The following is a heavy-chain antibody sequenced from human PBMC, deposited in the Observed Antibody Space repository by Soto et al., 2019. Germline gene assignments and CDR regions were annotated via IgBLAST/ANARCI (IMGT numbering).Heavy chain of an antibody. CDR1: GFSLSTTEEG. CDR2: IYWDDDK. Sequence: QITLKESGPTLVKPTQTLTLTCTFSGFSLSTTEEGVGWIRQPPGKAPEWLALIYWDDDKRYSPSLKTRLTITKDPSKNQVVLTVTNVDPVDTATYYCAHGSCFGADCYPNPYFEFWGQGILVTVSS. V-gene: IGHV2-5*02. D-gene: IGHD2-21*02. CDR3: AHGSCFGADCYPNPYFEF. J-gene: IGHJ4*02.